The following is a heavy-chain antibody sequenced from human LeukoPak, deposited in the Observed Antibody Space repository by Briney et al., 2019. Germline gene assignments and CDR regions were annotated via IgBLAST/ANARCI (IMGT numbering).Heavy chain of an antibody. V-gene: IGHV3-11*01. D-gene: IGHD3-10*01. CDR3: ARGRGVLLWFGESFFFDY. CDR1: GFTFSDYY. J-gene: IGHJ4*02. CDR2: ISSTGSTI. Sequence: GRSLRLSCAASGFTFSDYYMSWIRQAPGKGLEWVSYISSTGSTIYYADSVKGRFTISRDNAKNSLYLQMNSLRAEDTAVYYCARGRGVLLWFGESFFFDYWGQGTLVTVSS.